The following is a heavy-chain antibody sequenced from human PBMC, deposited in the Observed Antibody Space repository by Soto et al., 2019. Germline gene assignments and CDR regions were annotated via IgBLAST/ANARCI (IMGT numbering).Heavy chain of an antibody. CDR1: GYTLTELS. CDR2: FDPEDGET. CDR3: ATDYPRDSSGSYRIWFDP. V-gene: IGHV1-24*01. J-gene: IGHJ5*02. D-gene: IGHD3-10*01. Sequence: ASVKVSCKVSGYTLTELSMHWVRQAPGKGLEWMGGFDPEDGETIYAQKFQGRVTMTEDTSTDTAYMELSSLRSEDTAVYYFATDYPRDSSGSYRIWFDPWGQGTLVTVSS.